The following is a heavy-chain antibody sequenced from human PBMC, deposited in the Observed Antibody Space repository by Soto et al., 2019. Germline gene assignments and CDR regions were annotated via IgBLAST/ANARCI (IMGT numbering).Heavy chain of an antibody. CDR1: GDSISSSNYY. CDR2: IYYSGST. Sequence: SETLSLTCTVSGDSISSSNYYWGWIRQPPGKGLEWIGSIYYSGSTYYNPSLKSRVTISVDTSKNQFSLKLSSVTAADTAVYYCARPRMTGTTSPFDYWGQGTLVTVSS. CDR3: ARPRMTGTTSPFDY. V-gene: IGHV4-39*01. J-gene: IGHJ4*02. D-gene: IGHD1-20*01.